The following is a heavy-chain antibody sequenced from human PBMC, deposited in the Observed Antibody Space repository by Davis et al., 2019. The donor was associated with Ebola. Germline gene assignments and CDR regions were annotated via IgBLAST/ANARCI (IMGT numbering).Heavy chain of an antibody. J-gene: IGHJ4*02. CDR2: IWSDGSKK. Sequence: GESLKISCAASGFTFDDYAMHWVRQAPGKGLEWVAVIWSDGSKKYYAESVRGRFTISRDNSEATLYLQMNSLRAEDTAVYYCARMYYYDSGGYYYEGYFDYWGQGTLVTVSS. D-gene: IGHD3-22*01. CDR1: GFTFDDYA. V-gene: IGHV3-33*08. CDR3: ARMYYYDSGGYYYEGYFDY.